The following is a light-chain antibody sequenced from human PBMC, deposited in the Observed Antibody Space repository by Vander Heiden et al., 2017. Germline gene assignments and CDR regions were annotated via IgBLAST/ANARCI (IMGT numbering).Light chain of an antibody. CDR1: SSDVGSYNL. CDR3: CSYAGSSIVV. V-gene: IGLV2-23*01. CDR2: EGS. Sequence: QSALTQPASVSGSPEQSITISCTGTSSDVGSYNLVSWYQQHPGKAPKLMIYEGSKRPSGVSNRFSGSKSGNTASLTISGLQAEDEADYYCCSYAGSSIVVFGGGTKLTVL. J-gene: IGLJ2*01.